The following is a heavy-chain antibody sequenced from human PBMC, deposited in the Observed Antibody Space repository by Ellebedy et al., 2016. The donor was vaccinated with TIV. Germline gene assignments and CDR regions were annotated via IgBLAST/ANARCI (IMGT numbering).Heavy chain of an antibody. CDR3: AREDSSGYFPWRGHYYYGMDV. CDR2: INPNSGGT. D-gene: IGHD3-22*01. CDR1: GYTFTGYY. Sequence: ASVKVSXXASGYTFTGYYMHWVRQAPGQGLEWMGWINPNSGGTNYAQKFQGRVTMTRDTSISTAYMELSRLRSDDTAVYYCAREDSSGYFPWRGHYYYGMDVWGQGTTVTVSS. V-gene: IGHV1-2*02. J-gene: IGHJ6*02.